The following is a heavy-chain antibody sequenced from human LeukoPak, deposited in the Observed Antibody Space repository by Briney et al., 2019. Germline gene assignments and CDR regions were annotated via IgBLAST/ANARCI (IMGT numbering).Heavy chain of an antibody. Sequence: PGGSLRLSCAASGFTFSNFAMSWVRQAPGKGLEWVSAISGSGGSTYYADSVKGRFTISRDNSKNTLYLQMNSLRAEDTAVYYCARAYSYGGFDYWGQGTLVTVSS. V-gene: IGHV3-23*01. J-gene: IGHJ4*02. CDR3: ARAYSYGGFDY. CDR1: GFTFSNFA. D-gene: IGHD5-18*01. CDR2: ISGSGGST.